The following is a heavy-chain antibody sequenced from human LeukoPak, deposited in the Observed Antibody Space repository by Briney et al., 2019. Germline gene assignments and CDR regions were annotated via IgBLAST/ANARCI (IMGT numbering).Heavy chain of an antibody. CDR3: AKDSAFYYIDV. D-gene: IGHD3-10*01. Sequence: GGSLRLSCAAYGFTFNNYGMHWVRQAPGKGLEWVAFIRYNGNNQYYADSVKGRFTISRDNSKNTLYLQMNSLKGDDTAVYYCAKDSAFYYIDVWGKGTTVIISS. J-gene: IGHJ6*03. CDR2: IRYNGNNQ. CDR1: GFTFNNYG. V-gene: IGHV3-30*02.